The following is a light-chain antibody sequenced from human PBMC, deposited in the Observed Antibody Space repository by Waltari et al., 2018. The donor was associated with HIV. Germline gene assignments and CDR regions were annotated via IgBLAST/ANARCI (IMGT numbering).Light chain of an antibody. J-gene: IGKJ5*01. Sequence: EIVLTQSPATLSLSPGERATLSCRPSQSVSTYLAWYQQKPGQAPRLLIYDASNRATGIPARFSGSGSETDFTLLISSLEPEDFAVYYCQQGNSWPSITFGQGTRLDIK. CDR3: QQGNSWPSIT. CDR2: DAS. CDR1: QSVSTY. V-gene: IGKV3-11*01.